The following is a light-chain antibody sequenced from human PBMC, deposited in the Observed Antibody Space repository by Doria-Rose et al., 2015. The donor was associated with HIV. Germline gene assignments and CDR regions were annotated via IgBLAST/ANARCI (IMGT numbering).Light chain of an antibody. J-gene: IGKJ4*01. CDR3: QQSYSTPLT. Sequence: DIRVTQSPSSLSASVGDRVTITCRASQSTGSFLNWYQQKPGKATKLLIYAASSLQNGAPSKFSGSGSGTDFTLTISSLQPEDFATYFCQQSYSTPLTCGGGTKVEIK. CDR1: QSTGSF. CDR2: AAS. V-gene: IGKV1-39*01.